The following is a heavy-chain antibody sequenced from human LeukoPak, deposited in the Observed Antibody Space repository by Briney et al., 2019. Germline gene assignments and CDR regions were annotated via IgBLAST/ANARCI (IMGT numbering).Heavy chain of an antibody. CDR1: GDSISSSSYY. J-gene: IGHJ4*02. CDR2: AYYSGTT. Sequence: PSETLSLTCAVSGDSISSSSYYWGWIRQPPGKGLEWIGSAYYSGTTYYNPSLKSRVTISVDTSKNHFSLKLSSVTAADTAVYYCASYSSYLPYWGQGTLVTVSS. CDR3: ASYSSYLPY. D-gene: IGHD6-6*01. V-gene: IGHV4-39*07.